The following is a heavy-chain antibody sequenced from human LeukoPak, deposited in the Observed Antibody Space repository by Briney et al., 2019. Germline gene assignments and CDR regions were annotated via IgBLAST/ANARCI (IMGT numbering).Heavy chain of an antibody. CDR3: AGGDILTGYYGPPFDY. D-gene: IGHD3-9*01. CDR2: ISAYNGNT. V-gene: IGHV1-18*01. CDR1: GYTFTSYG. Sequence: GASVKVSCKASGYTFTSYGISWVRQAPGQGLEWMGWISAYNGNTNYAQKLQGRVTMTTDTSTSTAYMELRSLRSDDTAVYYCAGGDILTGYYGPPFDYWGQGTLVTVSS. J-gene: IGHJ4*02.